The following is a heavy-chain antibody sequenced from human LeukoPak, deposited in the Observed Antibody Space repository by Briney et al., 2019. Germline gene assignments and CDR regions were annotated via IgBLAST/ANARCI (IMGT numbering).Heavy chain of an antibody. J-gene: IGHJ4*02. V-gene: IGHV3-15*01. CDR2: VRSKTHGGTT. CDR1: GFLFSKAW. Sequence: PGGSLRLSCAASGFLFSKAWMSWVRQAPGKGLEWVGRVRSKTHGGTTDYAAPVQGRFTIWRDDSRNTLYVEMNSLKTEDTAVYYRAREKNGVASWGQGTLVTVSS. D-gene: IGHD2-8*01. CDR3: AREKNGVAS.